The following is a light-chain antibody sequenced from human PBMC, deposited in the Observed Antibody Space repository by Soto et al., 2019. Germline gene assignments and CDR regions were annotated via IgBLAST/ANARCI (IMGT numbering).Light chain of an antibody. CDR1: QAIRSA. CDR2: DAS. Sequence: AIQLTQSPSSLCASVGDRVTITLLASQAIRSALGWYQQKPGKAPKLLIYDASSLESGVPSRFSGSGSGTEFTLTISSLQPDDFATYYCQQYNSYSITFGQGTRLEIK. CDR3: QQYNSYSIT. V-gene: IGKV1-13*02. J-gene: IGKJ5*01.